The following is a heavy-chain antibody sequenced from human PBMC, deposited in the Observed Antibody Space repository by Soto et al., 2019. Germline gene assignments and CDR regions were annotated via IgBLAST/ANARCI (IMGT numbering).Heavy chain of an antibody. CDR1: GFTFSSYS. V-gene: IGHV3-48*02. J-gene: IGHJ6*02. D-gene: IGHD2-2*02. Sequence: GGSLRLSCAASGFTFSSYSMNWVRQAPGKGLEWVSYISSSSSTIYYADSVKGRFTISRDNAKNSLYLQMNSLRDEDTAVYYCARDLEGDIPYGMDVWGQGTTVTVSS. CDR3: ARDLEGDIPYGMDV. CDR2: ISSSSSTI.